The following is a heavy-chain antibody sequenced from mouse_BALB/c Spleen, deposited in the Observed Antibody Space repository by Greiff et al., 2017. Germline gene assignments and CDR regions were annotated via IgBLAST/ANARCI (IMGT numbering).Heavy chain of an antibody. CDR3: ARSWPLAY. CDR1: GYAFTNYL. V-gene: IGHV1-54*01. CDR2: INPGSGGT. J-gene: IGHJ3*01. Sequence: QVQLKESGAELVRPGTSVKVSCKASGYAFTNYLIEWVKQRPGQGLEWIGVINPGSGGTNYNEKFKGKATLTADKSSSTAYMQLSSLTSDDSAVYFCARSWPLAYGGQGTLVTVSA.